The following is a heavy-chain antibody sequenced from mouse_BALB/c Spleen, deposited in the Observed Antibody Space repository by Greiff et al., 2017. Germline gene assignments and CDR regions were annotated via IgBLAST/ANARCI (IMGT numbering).Heavy chain of an antibody. CDR1: GYTFTSYW. J-gene: IGHJ1*01. Sequence: QVQLKESGAELARPGASVKLSCKASGYTFTSYWMQWVKQRPGQGLEWIGAIYPGDGDTRYTQKFKGKATLTADKSSSTAYMQLSSLASEDSAVYYCARRYYYGSSPYWYFDVWGAGTTVTVSS. V-gene: IGHV1-87*01. D-gene: IGHD1-1*01. CDR3: ARRYYYGSSPYWYFDV. CDR2: IYPGDGDT.